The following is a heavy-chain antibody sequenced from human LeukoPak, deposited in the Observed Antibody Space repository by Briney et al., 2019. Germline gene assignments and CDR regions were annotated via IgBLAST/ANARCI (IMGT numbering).Heavy chain of an antibody. CDR2: ISYDGSNK. V-gene: IGHV3-30-3*01. CDR1: GSTFSSYA. CDR3: AKDRWVRWLQFDFDY. Sequence: GRSLRLSCAASGSTFSSYAMHWVRQAPGKGLEWVAVISYDGSNKYYADSVKGRFTISRDNSKNTLDLQMNSLRAEDTAVYYCAKDRWVRWLQFDFDYWGQGTLVTVSS. D-gene: IGHD5-24*01. J-gene: IGHJ4*02.